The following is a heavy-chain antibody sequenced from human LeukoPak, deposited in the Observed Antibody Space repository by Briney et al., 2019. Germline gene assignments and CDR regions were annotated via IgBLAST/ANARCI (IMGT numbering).Heavy chain of an antibody. CDR2: INHSGST. J-gene: IGHJ4*02. Sequence: SETLSLTCAVYGGSFSGYYWSWIRQPSGKGLEWIGEINHSGSTNYNPSLKSRVTISVDTSKNQFSLKLSSVTAADTAVYYCASSKLQKRPRYSSGWYFDYWGQGTLVTVSS. CDR3: ASSKLQKRPRYSSGWYFDY. V-gene: IGHV4-34*01. CDR1: GGSFSGYY. D-gene: IGHD6-19*01.